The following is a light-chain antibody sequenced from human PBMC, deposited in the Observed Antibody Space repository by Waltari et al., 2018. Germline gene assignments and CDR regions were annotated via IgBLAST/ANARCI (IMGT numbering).Light chain of an antibody. CDR1: QSNVGDNF. CDR2: MND. Sequence: QTVLTQQPSTSGAPGQTVTITCSGTQSNVGDNFVNWYQQFPGAVPRLLIHMNDQRPSWVPDRFARSKFGTSASLAISGLRSEDEADYFCASWDDSPTCRWVFGGGTKVTVL. J-gene: IGLJ3*02. V-gene: IGLV1-47*01. CDR3: ASWDDSPTCRWV.